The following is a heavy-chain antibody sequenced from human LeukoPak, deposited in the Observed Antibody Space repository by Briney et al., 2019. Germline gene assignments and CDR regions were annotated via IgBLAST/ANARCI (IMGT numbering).Heavy chain of an antibody. Sequence: SETLSLTCTVSGGSVSGYYWSWIRQPPGKGLEWIGYIYYSGNTNYNPSLKSRLIMSLDTSKNQFSLKLSSVTAADTAVYYCARAHCSSTSCYGSGSYYNVHYFDYWGQGTLVTVSS. CDR1: GGSVSGYY. D-gene: IGHD3-10*01. V-gene: IGHV4-59*02. CDR3: ARAHCSSTSCYGSGSYYNVHYFDY. CDR2: IYYSGNT. J-gene: IGHJ4*02.